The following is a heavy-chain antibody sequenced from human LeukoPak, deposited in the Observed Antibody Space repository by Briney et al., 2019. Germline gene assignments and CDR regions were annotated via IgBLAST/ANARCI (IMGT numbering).Heavy chain of an antibody. CDR3: ARAKFSTASGTFDF. CDR1: GFTFSNAW. J-gene: IGHJ3*01. V-gene: IGHV3-15*01. Sequence: GGSLRLSCAASGFTFSNAWMSWVRQAPGKGLEWVGRIKSKTDGGTTDYAAPVKGRFTISRDDSKNTLYLQMNSLKTEDTAVYYCARAKFSTASGTFDFWGQGTMVTVSS. CDR2: IKSKTDGGTT. D-gene: IGHD2/OR15-2a*01.